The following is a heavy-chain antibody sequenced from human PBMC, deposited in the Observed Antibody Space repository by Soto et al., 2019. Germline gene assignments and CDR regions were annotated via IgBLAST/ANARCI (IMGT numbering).Heavy chain of an antibody. V-gene: IGHV3-23*01. CDR3: AKDRIQVWSHRAFDY. D-gene: IGHD5-18*01. CDR2: ISGSGGST. CDR1: GFAFSSYA. J-gene: IGHJ4*02. Sequence: GGSLRLSCAASGFAFSSYAMSWFRQAPGKGLEWVSAISGSGGSTYYADSVKGRFTISRDNSKNTLYLQMNSLRAEDTAVYYCAKDRIQVWSHRAFDYWGQGTLVTVSS.